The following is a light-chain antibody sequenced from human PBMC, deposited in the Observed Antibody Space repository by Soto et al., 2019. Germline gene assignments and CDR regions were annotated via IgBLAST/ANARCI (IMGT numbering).Light chain of an antibody. Sequence: QYVLTQPPSVSGAPGQRVTISCTGSSSNIGAGYDVHWYQQLPGTAPKLLIYGNSNRPSGVPDRFSGSKSGTSASLAITGLQAEDEADYYCQSYDSSLSGLVFGTGPKVTVL. CDR2: GNS. J-gene: IGLJ1*01. CDR1: SSNIGAGYD. CDR3: QSYDSSLSGLV. V-gene: IGLV1-40*01.